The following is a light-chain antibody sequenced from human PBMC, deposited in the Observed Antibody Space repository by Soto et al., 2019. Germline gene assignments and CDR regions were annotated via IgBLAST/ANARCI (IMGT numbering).Light chain of an antibody. CDR1: QSISAW. Sequence: DIQMTQSPSTLSATAGDRVTITCRASQSISAWLAWYQQKPGKAPKLLIYDASNLESGVPSRFSGSGSGTEFTLTISNLQPDDFATYYCQQYETYWTFGQGTKVEIK. CDR2: DAS. CDR3: QQYETYWT. V-gene: IGKV1-5*01. J-gene: IGKJ1*01.